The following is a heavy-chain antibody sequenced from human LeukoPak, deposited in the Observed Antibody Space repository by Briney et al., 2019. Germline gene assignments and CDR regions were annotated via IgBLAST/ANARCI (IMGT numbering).Heavy chain of an antibody. CDR2: IHSGGTT. Sequence: PSETLSLTCTVSGGSMNNDYFTWIRQPAGKGLEWIGRIHSGGTTNYNPSLMSRVTLSVDTSKNQFSLKLSSVTAADTAVYYCARSPNRFWSAFQHWGQGTLVTVSS. J-gene: IGHJ1*01. D-gene: IGHD3-3*01. V-gene: IGHV4-4*07. CDR1: GGSMNNDY. CDR3: ARSPNRFWSAFQH.